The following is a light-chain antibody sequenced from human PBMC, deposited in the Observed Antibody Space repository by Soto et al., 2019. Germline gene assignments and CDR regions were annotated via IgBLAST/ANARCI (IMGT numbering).Light chain of an antibody. V-gene: IGKV3D-20*02. CDR2: DTS. CDR1: QSVSSSY. J-gene: IGKJ5*01. Sequence: EIVWTQSPGTLSLSPGERARLSCRASQSVSSSYLAWYQQTPGQAPRLLIYDTSSRATGIPARFSGSGSWTDFTLTISSLEPEDFAVYYCHQRQYWPPITFGQGTRLEIK. CDR3: HQRQYWPPIT.